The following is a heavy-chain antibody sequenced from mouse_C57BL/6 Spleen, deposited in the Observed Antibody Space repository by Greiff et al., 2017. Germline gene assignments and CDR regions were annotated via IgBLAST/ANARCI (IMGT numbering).Heavy chain of an antibody. D-gene: IGHD1-1*01. Sequence: QVQLQQPGAELVKPGASVKLSCKASGYTFTSYWMQWVNQRPGQGLEWIGEIDPSDSYPNYNQKFKGKATLTVDTSSSTAYMQLSSLTSEDSAVYYCARGNYYGSSSAWFAYWGQGTLVTVSA. J-gene: IGHJ3*01. CDR1: GYTFTSYW. CDR2: IDPSDSYP. V-gene: IGHV1-50*01. CDR3: ARGNYYGSSSAWFAY.